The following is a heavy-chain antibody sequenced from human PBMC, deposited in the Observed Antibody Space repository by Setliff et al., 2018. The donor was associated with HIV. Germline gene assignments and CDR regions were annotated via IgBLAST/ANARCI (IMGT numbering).Heavy chain of an antibody. CDR3: AITPLYYDSSGYYWPLNDY. J-gene: IGHJ4*02. CDR1: GGSISSYY. Sequence: SETLSLTCTVSGGSISSYYWSWIRQPAGKGLEWIGRIYTSGSTNYNPSLKSRVTISVDTSKNQFSLKLSSVTAADTAVYYCAITPLYYDSSGYYWPLNDYWGQGTLVTVSS. CDR2: IYTSGST. V-gene: IGHV4-4*07. D-gene: IGHD3-22*01.